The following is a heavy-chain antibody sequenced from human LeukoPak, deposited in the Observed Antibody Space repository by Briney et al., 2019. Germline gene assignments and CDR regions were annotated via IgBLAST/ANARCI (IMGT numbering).Heavy chain of an antibody. D-gene: IGHD7-27*01. CDR1: GYTSTSYY. CDR3: ARGPPNWGMVGY. CDR2: MKSNNGHT. J-gene: IGHJ4*02. V-gene: IGHV1-8*02. Sequence: ASVKVSCKASGYTSTSYYMHWVRQATGQGLEWMGWMKSNNGHTGYAQKFQGRVTMTRDTSISTAYMELSSLTFEDTAVYYCARGPPNWGMVGYWGQGTLVTVSS.